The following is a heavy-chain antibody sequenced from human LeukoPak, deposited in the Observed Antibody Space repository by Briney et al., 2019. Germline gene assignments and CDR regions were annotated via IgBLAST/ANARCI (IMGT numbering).Heavy chain of an antibody. CDR1: GGSCSGYY. CDR3: ARASNSGYYYFDY. V-gene: IGHV4-34*01. J-gene: IGHJ4*02. D-gene: IGHD3-22*01. CDR2: INHSGST. Sequence: PSETLSLTCAVYGGSCSGYYWSWIRQPPGKGLEGSGEINHSGSTNYNPSLKSRVTISVDTSKNQFSLKLSSVTAADTAVYYCARASNSGYYYFDYWGQGTLVTVSS.